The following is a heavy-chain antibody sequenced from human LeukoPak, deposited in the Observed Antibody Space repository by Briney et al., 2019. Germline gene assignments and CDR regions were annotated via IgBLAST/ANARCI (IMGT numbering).Heavy chain of an antibody. CDR2: IIPILGIA. CDR3: ARGPRSSSWYYYYYYMDV. D-gene: IGHD6-13*01. CDR1: GYTFTSYY. V-gene: IGHV1-69*10. J-gene: IGHJ6*03. Sequence: GASVKVSCKASGYTFTSYYMHWVRQAPGQGLEWMGRIIPILGIANYAQKFQGRVTITADKSTSTAYMELSSLRSEDTAVYYCARGPRSSSWYYYYYYMDVWGKGTTVTVSS.